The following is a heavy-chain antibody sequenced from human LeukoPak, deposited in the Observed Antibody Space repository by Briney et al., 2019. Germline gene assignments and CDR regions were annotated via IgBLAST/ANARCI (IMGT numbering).Heavy chain of an antibody. CDR2: MSGSAGNT. CDR1: GVTFSSYV. J-gene: IGHJ4*02. D-gene: IGHD3-3*01. Sequence: GGSLRLSCEASGVTFSSYVMSWVRQAPGKGLEWVSSMSGSAGNTYYADSVKGRITILRDNSKNMLYLEMNSLRAEDTAVYYCARDGERFWEWSAPLGYWGQGTLVTVSS. V-gene: IGHV3-23*01. CDR3: ARDGERFWEWSAPLGY.